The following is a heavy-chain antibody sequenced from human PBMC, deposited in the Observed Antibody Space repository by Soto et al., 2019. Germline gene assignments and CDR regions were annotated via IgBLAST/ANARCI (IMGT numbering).Heavy chain of an antibody. CDR2: IIPILGIA. D-gene: IGHD3-10*01. CDR3: ARDSGYVSFLWFGELLSPFDY. J-gene: IGHJ4*02. CDR1: GGTFSSYT. Sequence: GASVKVSCKASGGTFSSYTISWVRQAPGQGLEWMGRIIPILGIANYAQKFQGRVTITADKSTSTAYMELSSLRSEDTAVYYCARDSGYVSFLWFGELLSPFDYWGQGTLVTVSS. V-gene: IGHV1-69*04.